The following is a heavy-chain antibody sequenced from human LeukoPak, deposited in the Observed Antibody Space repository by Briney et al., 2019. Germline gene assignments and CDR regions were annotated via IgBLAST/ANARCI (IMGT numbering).Heavy chain of an antibody. CDR3: PRRLFASDAFDI. J-gene: IGHJ3*02. Sequence: GESLKISCKGSGYSFTSYWIGWVRQMPGKGLEWKGIIYPGDSDTRYSSSFQGQVTISADKSISTAYLQWSSLKASDTAMYYCPRRLFASDAFDIWGQGTMVTVSS. D-gene: IGHD2-21*01. CDR1: GYSFTSYW. V-gene: IGHV5-51*01. CDR2: IYPGDSDT.